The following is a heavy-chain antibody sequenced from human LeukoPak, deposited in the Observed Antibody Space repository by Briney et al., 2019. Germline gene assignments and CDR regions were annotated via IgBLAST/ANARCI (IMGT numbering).Heavy chain of an antibody. V-gene: IGHV3-30*03. CDR3: ASVPRWELPYFDF. CDR2: ISYDGSNK. D-gene: IGHD1-26*01. CDR1: GFTFSSYS. J-gene: IGHJ4*02. Sequence: GGSLRPSCAASGFTFSSYSMNWVRQAPGKGLEWVAVISYDGSNKYYADSVKGRFTISRDNSKNTLYLQMNSLRAEDTAVYFCASVPRWELPYFDFWGQGTLVTVSS.